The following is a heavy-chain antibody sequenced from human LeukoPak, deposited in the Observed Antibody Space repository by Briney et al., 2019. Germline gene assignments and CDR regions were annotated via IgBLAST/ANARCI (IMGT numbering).Heavy chain of an antibody. CDR3: AKRYCSSTTCYDDRGAFDY. J-gene: IGHJ4*02. V-gene: IGHV4-38-2*02. CDR1: GYSISSGNY. Sequence: PSETLSLTCTVSGYSISSGNYWDWIRQTPGKGLEWIGSIYHSGSTYYNPSLKSRVTISVDTSKNQFSLKLSSVTAADTAVYYCAKRYCSSTTCYDDRGAFDYWGQGTLVTVSS. CDR2: IYHSGST. D-gene: IGHD2-2*01.